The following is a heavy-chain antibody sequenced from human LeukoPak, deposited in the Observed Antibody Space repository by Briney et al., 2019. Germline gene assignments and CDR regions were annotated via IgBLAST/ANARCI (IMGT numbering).Heavy chain of an antibody. Sequence: SETLSLTCAVYGGSFSGYYWSWIRQPPGKGLEWIGEINHSGSTNYNPSLKSRVTISVGTSKNQFSLQLGYVTAADTAGYFCARIKRGSLRYLAWSSFDYWGEAT. V-gene: IGHV4-34*01. CDR3: ARIKRGSLRYLAWSSFDY. CDR1: GGSFSGYY. J-gene: IGHJ4*02. D-gene: IGHD3-9*01. CDR2: INHSGST.